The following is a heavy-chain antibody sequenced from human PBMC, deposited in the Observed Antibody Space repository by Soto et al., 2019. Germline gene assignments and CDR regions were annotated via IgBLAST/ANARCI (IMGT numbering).Heavy chain of an antibody. Sequence: GGSLRLSCAASGFTFSSYAMHWVRQAPGKGLEWVAVISYDGGNKYYADSVKGRFTISRDNSKNTLYLQMNSLRAEDTAVYYCARDKAYRSSYKGYYYYGMDVWGQGTTVTVYS. CDR2: ISYDGGNK. D-gene: IGHD6-6*01. J-gene: IGHJ6*02. V-gene: IGHV3-30-3*01. CDR1: GFTFSSYA. CDR3: ARDKAYRSSYKGYYYYGMDV.